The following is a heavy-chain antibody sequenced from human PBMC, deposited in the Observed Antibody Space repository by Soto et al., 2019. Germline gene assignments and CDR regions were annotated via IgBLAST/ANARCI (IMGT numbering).Heavy chain of an antibody. CDR1: GFIFKMYW. CDR3: ARDVGPVTIFGEALSGYFDF. CDR2: IYNDGTYS. Sequence: PGGSLRLSCAASGFIFKMYWMHWVRQSPGKGLVWISRIYNDGTYSDYADSVKGRFTISRDNAKDSLSLQMNSLRGEDTAFYYCARDVGPVTIFGEALSGYFDFWGQGTLVTVSS. D-gene: IGHD3-3*01. J-gene: IGHJ4*02. V-gene: IGHV3-74*01.